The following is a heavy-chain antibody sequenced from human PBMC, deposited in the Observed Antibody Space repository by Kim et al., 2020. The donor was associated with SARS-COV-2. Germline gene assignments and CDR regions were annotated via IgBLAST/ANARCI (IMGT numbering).Heavy chain of an antibody. J-gene: IGHJ6*02. CDR2: INWNGASI. V-gene: IGHV3-20*04. CDR3: ARGSGFSGYDPGAYYYYYALDV. D-gene: IGHD5-12*01. CDR1: GFTFDDHG. Sequence: GGSLRLSCAASGFTFDDHGMSWVHQGPGKGLEWVSGINWNGASIGYADSVKGRFTISRDNAEKSLFLEMNSLRAEDTALYYCARGSGFSGYDPGAYYYYYALDVWGQGTTVTVSS.